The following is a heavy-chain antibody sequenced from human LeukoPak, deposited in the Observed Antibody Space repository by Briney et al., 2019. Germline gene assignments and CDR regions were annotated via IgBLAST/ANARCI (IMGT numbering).Heavy chain of an antibody. D-gene: IGHD3-10*01. J-gene: IGHJ6*03. Sequence: GGSLRLSCGASGFTFSSYWMSWVRQAPGKGLEWVSVISGSGGSTYYADSVKGRFTISRDNSKNTLYLQMNSLRAEDTAVYYCAKVHGSGSYGAVYYYYMDVWGKGTTVTVSS. CDR2: ISGSGGST. V-gene: IGHV3-23*01. CDR1: GFTFSSYW. CDR3: AKVHGSGSYGAVYYYYMDV.